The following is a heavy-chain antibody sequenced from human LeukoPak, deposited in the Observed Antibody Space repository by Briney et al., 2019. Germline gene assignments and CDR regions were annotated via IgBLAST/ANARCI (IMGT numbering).Heavy chain of an antibody. D-gene: IGHD6-19*01. J-gene: IGHJ4*02. CDR3: ASSIAVAGSFDY. Sequence: SETLSLTCTVSGGSISSYYWSWIWQPPGKGLEWIGYIYYSGSTNYNPSLKSRVTISVDTSKNQFSLKLSSVTAADTAVYYCASSIAVAGSFDYWGQGTLVTVSS. V-gene: IGHV4-59*08. CDR2: IYYSGST. CDR1: GGSISSYY.